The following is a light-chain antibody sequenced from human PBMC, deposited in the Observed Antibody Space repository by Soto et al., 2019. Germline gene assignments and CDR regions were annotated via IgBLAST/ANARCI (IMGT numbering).Light chain of an antibody. CDR1: QSVLYSSNNKNY. Sequence: DIVMTQSPDSLPVSLGERATINCKSSQSVLYSSNNKNYLAWYQQKPGQPPKLLIYWASTRESGVPDRFSGSGSGTDFTLNISSLQAEDVAVYYFQQYYSTPYTFGQGTKLEIK. CDR3: QQYYSTPYT. J-gene: IGKJ2*01. CDR2: WAS. V-gene: IGKV4-1*01.